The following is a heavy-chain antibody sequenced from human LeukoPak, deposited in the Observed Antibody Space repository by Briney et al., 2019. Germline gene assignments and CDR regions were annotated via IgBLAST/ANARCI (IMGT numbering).Heavy chain of an antibody. CDR2: ISSSSSFT. Sequence: KSGGSLRLSCAASGFTFSDYYMSWIRQAPGKGLEWVSYISSSSSFTNYAGSVKGRFTISRDNAKNSLYLQMNSLRAEDTAVYYCARVGDSSGSDAFDIWGQGTMVTVSS. CDR3: ARVGDSSGSDAFDI. J-gene: IGHJ3*02. CDR1: GFTFSDYY. D-gene: IGHD3-22*01. V-gene: IGHV3-11*05.